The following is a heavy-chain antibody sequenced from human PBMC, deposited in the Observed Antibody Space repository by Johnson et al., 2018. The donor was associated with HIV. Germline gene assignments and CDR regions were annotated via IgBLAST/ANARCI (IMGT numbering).Heavy chain of an antibody. CDR1: GFTFSDVW. Sequence: VQLVESGGGSVKPGDSLRLSCAASGFTFSDVWMTWVRQAPGRGLEWLGRIKTKTEGGTTDSVKGRFTISRDNAKNSLYLQMNSLRAEDTAVYYCARRAIRDAFDIWGQGTMVTVSS. CDR3: ARRAIRDAFDI. J-gene: IGHJ3*02. V-gene: IGHV3-15*01. CDR2: IKTKTEGGTT.